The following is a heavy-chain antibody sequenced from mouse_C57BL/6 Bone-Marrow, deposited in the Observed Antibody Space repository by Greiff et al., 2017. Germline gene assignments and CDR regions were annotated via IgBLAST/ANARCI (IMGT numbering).Heavy chain of an antibody. CDR2: IDPSDSYT. J-gene: IGHJ3*01. CDR3: AREWWGAWFAY. V-gene: IGHV1-69*01. Sequence: QVQLQQPGAELVMPGASVKLSCKASGYTFTSYWMHWVKQRPGQGLEWIGEIDPSDSYTNYNQKFKGKSTLTVDKSSSTAYMQLSSLTSEDSAVYYCAREWWGAWFAYWGQGTLVTVSA. D-gene: IGHD1-1*02. CDR1: GYTFTSYW.